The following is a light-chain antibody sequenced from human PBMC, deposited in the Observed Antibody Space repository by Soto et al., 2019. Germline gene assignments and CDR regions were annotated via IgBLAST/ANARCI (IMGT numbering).Light chain of an antibody. CDR1: QSVSSY. V-gene: IGKV3-20*01. J-gene: IGKJ1*01. CDR2: GAS. Sequence: EIVVTQSPATLSLSPGERATLSCRASQSVSSYLAWYQQKPGQAPRLLIYGASSRATGIPDRFSGSGSGTDFVLTISRLEPEDFAVYYCQQYFKSPWTFGQGTKVDIK. CDR3: QQYFKSPWT.